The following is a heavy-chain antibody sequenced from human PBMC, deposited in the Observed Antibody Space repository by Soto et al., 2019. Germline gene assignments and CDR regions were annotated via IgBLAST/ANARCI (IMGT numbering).Heavy chain of an antibody. D-gene: IGHD1-26*01. J-gene: IGHJ3*02. CDR2: INHSGST. CDR3: ARGLRVGAVRGYAFDI. Sequence: SATLSLTCAVSGGSISSGGYSWSWIRQPPGKGLEWIGGINHSGSTNYNPSLKSRVTISVDTSKNQFSLKLSSVTAADTAVYYCARGLRVGAVRGYAFDIWGQGTMVTVSS. CDR1: GGSISSGGYS. V-gene: IGHV4-39*07.